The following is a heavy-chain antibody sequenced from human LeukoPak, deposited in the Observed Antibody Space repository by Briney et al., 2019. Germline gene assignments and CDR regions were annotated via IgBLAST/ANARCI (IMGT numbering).Heavy chain of an antibody. CDR1: GFTFSSYA. J-gene: IGHJ6*02. V-gene: IGHV3-23*01. CDR3: ARDGGPDIVVVPAAIRVGMDV. D-gene: IGHD2-2*02. Sequence: GASLRLSCAASGFTFSSYAMSWVRQAPGKGLEWVSTISVSDDSTYYADSVKGRFTISRDNAKNSLYLQMNSLRAEDTAVYYCARDGGPDIVVVPAAIRVGMDVWGQGTTVTVSS. CDR2: ISVSDDST.